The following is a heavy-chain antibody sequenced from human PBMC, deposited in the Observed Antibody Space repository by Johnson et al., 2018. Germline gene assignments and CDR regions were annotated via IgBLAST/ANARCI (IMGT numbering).Heavy chain of an antibody. CDR3: ARDRGPYSRRPNSGAYDS. J-gene: IGHJ3*02. CDR1: GFTVSNYY. CDR2: YYTSGTL. D-gene: IGHD1-26*01. Sequence: VQLVESGGGLIQPGESLRLSCTASGFTVSNYYLAWVRRAPGKGLESVSYYTSGTLYYAASVKGRFTVSSDNSKNTRYLQMNSVRADDTAVYYCARDRGPYSRRPNSGAYDSWGLGTVVTVSA. V-gene: IGHV3-53*01.